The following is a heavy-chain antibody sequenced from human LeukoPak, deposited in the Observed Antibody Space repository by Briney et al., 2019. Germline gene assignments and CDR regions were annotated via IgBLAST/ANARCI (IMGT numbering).Heavy chain of an antibody. J-gene: IGHJ4*02. CDR2: IKSKTDGGTT. CDR3: TTAMVRGVITHDY. CDR1: GFTFSNAW. Sequence: GGSLRLSCAASGFTFSNAWMSWVRQAPGKGLEWVGRIKSKTDGGTTDYAAPVKGRFTISRDDSKNTLYLQMNSLKTEDTAVYYCTTAMVRGVITHDYWGQGTLVTVSS. V-gene: IGHV3-15*01. D-gene: IGHD3-10*01.